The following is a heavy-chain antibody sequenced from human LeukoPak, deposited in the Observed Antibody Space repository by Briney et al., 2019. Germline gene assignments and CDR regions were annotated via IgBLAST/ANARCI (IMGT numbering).Heavy chain of an antibody. CDR2: ISSSGRT. J-gene: IGHJ3*02. CDR1: GDSISSGDYY. D-gene: IGHD3-22*01. CDR3: ARGPYSYDSSGAVDI. V-gene: IGHV4-61*02. Sequence: SETLSLTCTVSGDSISSGDYYWSWIRQPAGKGLEWIGRISSSGRTYYNPSLKSRVTISGDTSKNQFSLKLSSVTAADTAVYFCARGPYSYDSSGAVDIWEERTIVTASS.